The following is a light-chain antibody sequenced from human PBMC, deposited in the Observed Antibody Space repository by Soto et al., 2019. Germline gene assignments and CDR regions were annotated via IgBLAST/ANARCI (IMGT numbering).Light chain of an antibody. CDR1: SSDVGGFNY. J-gene: IGLJ2*01. V-gene: IGLV2-14*01. Sequence: QSVLTQPASVSGSPGQSITISCTGTSSDVGGFNYVSWYQQHPGKVPKLIIYDVNDRPSGVSDRFSGSKSGNTASLTISGLQAEDEADYFCSAYTSDTMHVLFGGGTKLTV. CDR3: SAYTSDTMHVL. CDR2: DVN.